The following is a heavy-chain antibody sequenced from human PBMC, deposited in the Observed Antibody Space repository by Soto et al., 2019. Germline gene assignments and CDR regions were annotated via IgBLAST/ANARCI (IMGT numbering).Heavy chain of an antibody. D-gene: IGHD3-10*01. CDR2: IDPSDSYT. V-gene: IGHV5-10-1*01. CDR3: TREPYYYGTFSFFGY. Sequence: GESLKISCKGSGYSFTSYWISWVRQMPGKGLEWMGRIDPSDSYTNYSPSFQGHVTISADKSISTAYLQWSSLKASDTAMYYCTREPYYYGTFSFFGYWGQGTLATV. CDR1: GYSFTSYW. J-gene: IGHJ4*02.